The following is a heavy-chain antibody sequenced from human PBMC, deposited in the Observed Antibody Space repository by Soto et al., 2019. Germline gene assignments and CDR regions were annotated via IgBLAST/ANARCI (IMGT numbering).Heavy chain of an antibody. CDR1: GFTFSSYG. D-gene: IGHD6-19*01. CDR3: ARDGPISGWYYFDF. CDR2: IWYDGSNK. V-gene: IGHV3-33*01. Sequence: QVQLVESGGGVVQPGRSLRLSCAASGFTFSSYGMHWVRQAPGKGLEWVAVIWYDGSNKYYADSVKGRFTISRDNSKNTLYLQMNSLRADHTAVYYCARDGPISGWYYFDFWGQGTLVTVSS. J-gene: IGHJ4*02.